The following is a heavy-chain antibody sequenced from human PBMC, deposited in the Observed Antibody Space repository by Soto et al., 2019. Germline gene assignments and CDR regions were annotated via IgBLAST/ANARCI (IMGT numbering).Heavy chain of an antibody. Sequence: SETLFLTCTVSGGSISSSSYYWGWVRQPPGKGLEWIGSIYYSGSTYYNPSLKSRVTISVDTSKNQFSLKLSSVTAADTAVYYCARHRVAAAGVDYWGQGTLVTVSS. CDR3: ARHRVAAAGVDY. CDR2: IYYSGST. D-gene: IGHD6-13*01. CDR1: GGSISSSSYY. V-gene: IGHV4-39*01. J-gene: IGHJ4*02.